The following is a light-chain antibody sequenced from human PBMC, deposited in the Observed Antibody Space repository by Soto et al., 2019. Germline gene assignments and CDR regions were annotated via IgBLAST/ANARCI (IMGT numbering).Light chain of an antibody. J-gene: IGKJ1*01. Sequence: EIVLTQSPGTLSMSLGDRATISCRASQSVSSNLAWYQLKPGQAPXLLLYGASTRATGIPARFSGIGSGTEFTLTISSLQSEDFAVYDCQQYNDWPTFGQGTKVDIK. CDR2: GAS. V-gene: IGKV3-15*01. CDR1: QSVSSN. CDR3: QQYNDWPT.